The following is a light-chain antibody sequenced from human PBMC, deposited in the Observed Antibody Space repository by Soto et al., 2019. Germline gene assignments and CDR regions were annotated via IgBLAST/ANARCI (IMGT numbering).Light chain of an antibody. CDR3: QQSYSTPWT. CDR1: QSISSY. J-gene: IGKJ1*01. V-gene: IGKV1-39*01. CDR2: AAS. Sequence: DIQMTQSPSSLSASVGGRVTITCRASQSISSYLNWYQQKPGKAPKALIYAASTLQSGVPSRFSGSGSGRDFTLTINWLQPEDFATYYCQQSYSTPWTFGQGTKVDIK.